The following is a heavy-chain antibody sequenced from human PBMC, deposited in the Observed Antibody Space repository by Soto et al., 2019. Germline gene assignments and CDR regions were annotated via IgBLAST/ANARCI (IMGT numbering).Heavy chain of an antibody. V-gene: IGHV3-33*01. Sequence: QVQLVESGGGVVQPGRSLRLSCAASGFTFRNYGMHWVRQAPGKGLEWVAVIWYDGSNKYYADSVKGRFTISRDNSKNTLYLQMNSLRAEDTAVYYCARGNYDGSGVPDHWGQGTLVTVSS. CDR3: ARGNYDGSGVPDH. J-gene: IGHJ4*02. D-gene: IGHD3-10*01. CDR2: IWYDGSNK. CDR1: GFTFRNYG.